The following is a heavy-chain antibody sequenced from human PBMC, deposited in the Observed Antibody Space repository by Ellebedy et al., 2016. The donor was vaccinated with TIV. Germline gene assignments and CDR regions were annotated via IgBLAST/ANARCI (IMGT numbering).Heavy chain of an antibody. Sequence: GESLKISXAASGFTFSSYTLNWIRQAPGKGLEWVSYITGGSSAIYYADSVKGRFTISRDNAKKSLYLQMSSLTADDTAVYYCTREGRVGFDYWGQGTLVTVSS. CDR1: GFTFSSYT. CDR3: TREGRVGFDY. CDR2: ITGGSSAI. D-gene: IGHD3-10*01. V-gene: IGHV3-48*04. J-gene: IGHJ4*02.